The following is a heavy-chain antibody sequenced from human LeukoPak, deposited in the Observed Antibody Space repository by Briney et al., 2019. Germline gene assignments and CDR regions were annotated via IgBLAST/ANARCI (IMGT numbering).Heavy chain of an antibody. CDR3: ARDPGVVAFHYFDY. Sequence: PGGSLRLSCAASGVTFSSHAMGWVRQAPGKGLGWVSDIGGSGGSTYYADSVKGRFTSSRDNSKNTLYLQMNSLRAEDTALYYCARDPGVVAFHYFDYWGQGTLVTVAS. V-gene: IGHV3-23*01. CDR1: GVTFSSHA. J-gene: IGHJ4*02. D-gene: IGHD3-3*01. CDR2: IGGSGGST.